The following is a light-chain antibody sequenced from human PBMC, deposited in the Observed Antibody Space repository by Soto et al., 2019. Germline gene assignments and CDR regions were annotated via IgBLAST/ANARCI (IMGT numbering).Light chain of an antibody. CDR1: QSVSSVY. CDR2: GAS. CDR3: QQYGSSPRT. J-gene: IGKJ1*01. V-gene: IGKV3-20*01. Sequence: EVVLTQSPGTLSLSPGERATLSCRASQSVSSVYLAWYQQRPGQAPSLLMYGASSRATGTPERFSGSGSGTDFTLTISRLEPEDFAVYYCQQYGSSPRTLGQGTKVDIK.